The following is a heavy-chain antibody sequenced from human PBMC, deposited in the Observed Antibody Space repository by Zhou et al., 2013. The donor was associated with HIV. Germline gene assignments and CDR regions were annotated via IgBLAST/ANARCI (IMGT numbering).Heavy chain of an antibody. J-gene: IGHJ4*02. V-gene: IGHV1-24*01. CDR1: GHTLTEFS. CDR3: TTSNWNDDY. D-gene: IGHD1-20*01. CDR2: FNPEDGET. Sequence: QVQLLQSGAEVKKPGASVKVSCKVSGHTLTEFSMHWVRQAPGKGLEWIGGFNPEDGETIYTQKLQGRVIMTEDTSTNTTYMELRSLRSEDTAVYYCTTSNWNDDYWGQGTLVTVSS.